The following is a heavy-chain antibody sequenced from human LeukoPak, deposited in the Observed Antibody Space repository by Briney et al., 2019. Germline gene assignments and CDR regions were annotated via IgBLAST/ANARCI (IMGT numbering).Heavy chain of an antibody. CDR3: ARGAGYYDILTGYIRGYFFDY. CDR2: IYYNGRT. CDR1: GGSIGTSY. V-gene: IGHV4-59*01. Sequence: SETLSLTCTVSGGSIGTSYWSWIRQPPGKGLEWIGYIYYNGRTNSNSSLKSRVTTSVDTSKNQFSLKLSSVTAADTAVYYCARGAGYYDILTGYIRGYFFDYWGQGILVTVSS. J-gene: IGHJ4*02. D-gene: IGHD3-9*01.